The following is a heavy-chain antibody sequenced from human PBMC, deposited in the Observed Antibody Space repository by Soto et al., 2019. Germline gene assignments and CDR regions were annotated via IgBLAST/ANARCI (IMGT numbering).Heavy chain of an antibody. CDR1: GFTFSSYW. J-gene: IGHJ4*02. Sequence: GGSLRLSCAASGFTFSSYWMSWVRQAPGKGLEWVANIKQDGSEKYYVDSVKGGFTISRDNAKNSLYLQMNSLRAEDTAVYYCARGITIFGVVRLFDYWGQGTLVTVSS. V-gene: IGHV3-7*01. CDR2: IKQDGSEK. D-gene: IGHD3-3*01. CDR3: ARGITIFGVVRLFDY.